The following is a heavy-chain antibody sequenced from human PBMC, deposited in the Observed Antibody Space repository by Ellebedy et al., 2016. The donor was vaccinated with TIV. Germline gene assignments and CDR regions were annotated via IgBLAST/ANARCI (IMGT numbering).Heavy chain of an antibody. V-gene: IGHV3-48*02. D-gene: IGHD2-2*02. CDR1: GFTFTSYS. J-gene: IGHJ4*02. Sequence: GESLKISCAASGFTFTSYSMNWVRQAPGKGLEWVSYISHSSITIYYTDSVKGRFTISRDSAKNSVYLQMSSLRDADTAVYYCARALCATSCYINDHWGQGTLVTVSS. CDR3: ARALCATSCYINDH. CDR2: ISHSSITI.